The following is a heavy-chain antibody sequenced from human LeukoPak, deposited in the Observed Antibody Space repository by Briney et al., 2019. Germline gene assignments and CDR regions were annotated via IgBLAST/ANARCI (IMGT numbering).Heavy chain of an antibody. J-gene: IGHJ3*02. CDR1: GGSISSSSYY. CDR2: IYYSGST. V-gene: IGHV4-39*07. Sequence: SETLSLTCTVSGGSISSSSYYWGWIRQPPGKGLEWIGSIYYSGSTYYNPSLKSRVTISVDTSKNQFSLKLSSVTAADTAVYYCARGGYGSGSYSAFDIRGQGTMVTVSS. CDR3: ARGGYGSGSYSAFDI. D-gene: IGHD3-10*01.